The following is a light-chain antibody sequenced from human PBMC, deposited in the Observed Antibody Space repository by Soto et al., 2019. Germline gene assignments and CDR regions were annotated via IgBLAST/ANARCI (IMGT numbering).Light chain of an antibody. Sequence: EILLTQSPLTLSLSPGERAALACRSIQSVSSSYLAWYRQKPGQAPRLLIYDASTRATGIPARFSGRGSQTDLTLTITCVDPEDFVVHSCQQSSNWPPRTFGQGTRLEI. CDR3: QQSSNWPPRT. CDR1: QSVSSSY. CDR2: DAS. V-gene: IGKV3D-20*02. J-gene: IGKJ5*01.